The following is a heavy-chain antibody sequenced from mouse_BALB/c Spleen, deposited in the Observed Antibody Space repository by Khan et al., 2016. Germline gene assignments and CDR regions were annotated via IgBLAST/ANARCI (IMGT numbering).Heavy chain of an antibody. Sequence: EVQLLESGGGLVHPGGSLKLSCAASGFAFSRYWMSWVRQAPGKGLEWMGEINPDSYTINYTPSLKDKFIISRDNAKNTLYLQMIKVRYEDSAHYYCARAGYYGYLAYWGQGTLVTVSA. V-gene: IGHV4-1*02. CDR2: INPDSYTI. J-gene: IGHJ3*01. CDR3: ARAGYYGYLAY. D-gene: IGHD1-1*01. CDR1: GFAFSRYW.